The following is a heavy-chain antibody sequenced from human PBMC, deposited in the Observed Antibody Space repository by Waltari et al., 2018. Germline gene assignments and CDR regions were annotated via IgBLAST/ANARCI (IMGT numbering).Heavy chain of an antibody. CDR2: RAPSGTT. J-gene: IGHJ6*02. Sequence: QVQLQESGPGLLTPSETLSLTCSVSGGSVSTPFWSWLRQPAGTTLAWIGRRAPSGTTYYNDSLKTRATMSVDTSKNEFSLKLTSVTAADTAVYYCARVGGYCSSNSCYSPMGYYAMDVWGQGTTVTVSS. CDR3: ARVGGYCSSNSCYSPMGYYAMDV. D-gene: IGHD2-2*01. CDR1: GGSVSTPF. V-gene: IGHV4-4*07.